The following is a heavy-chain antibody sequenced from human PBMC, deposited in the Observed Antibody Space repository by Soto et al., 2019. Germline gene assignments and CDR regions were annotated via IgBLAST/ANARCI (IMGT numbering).Heavy chain of an antibody. Sequence: GGSLRLSCAASGFTFSSYAMHWVRQAPGKGLEWVGFIWYDGSNTFYAESVKGRFTISRDNAKNTVYLQMNGLRAEDTAVYYCVREHSPSHAAGATLAYWGQGSLVTVS. CDR1: GFTFSSYA. CDR3: VREHSPSHAAGATLAY. J-gene: IGHJ4*02. CDR2: IWYDGSNT. V-gene: IGHV3-33*01. D-gene: IGHD1-26*01.